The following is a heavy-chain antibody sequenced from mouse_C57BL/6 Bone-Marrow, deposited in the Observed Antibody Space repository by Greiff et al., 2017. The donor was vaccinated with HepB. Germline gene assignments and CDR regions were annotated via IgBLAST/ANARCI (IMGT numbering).Heavy chain of an antibody. CDR1: GFTFSSYT. CDR2: ISGGGGNT. J-gene: IGHJ4*01. CDR3: ARRNSNYYAMDY. V-gene: IGHV5-9*01. D-gene: IGHD2-5*01. Sequence: EVHLVESGGGLVKPGGSLKLSCAASGFTFSSYTMSWVRQTPEKRLEWVATISGGGGNTYYPDSVKGRFTISRDNAKNTLYLQMSSLRSEDTALYYCARRNSNYYAMDYWGQGTSVTVSS.